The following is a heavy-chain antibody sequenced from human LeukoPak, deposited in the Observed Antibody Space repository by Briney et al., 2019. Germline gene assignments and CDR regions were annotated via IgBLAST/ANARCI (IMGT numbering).Heavy chain of an antibody. V-gene: IGHV3-23*01. J-gene: IGHJ4*02. D-gene: IGHD3-22*01. CDR2: ISGSDGRT. CDR1: GFTFSSYA. Sequence: GGSLRLSCAASGFTFSSYAMSWVRQAPGKGLEGVSGISGSDGRTFYADSVKGGFTISRDNSKNTLYLQMNSLRAEDTALYYCAKESPYDSRGARKYYFDYWGQGTLVTVSS. CDR3: AKESPYDSRGARKYYFDY.